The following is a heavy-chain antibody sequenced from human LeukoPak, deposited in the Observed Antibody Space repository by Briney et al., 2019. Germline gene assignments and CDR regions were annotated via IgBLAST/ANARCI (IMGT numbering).Heavy chain of an antibody. CDR3: VKDCCCSSTSCYRGGPTFDY. CDR1: GFTFSSYA. D-gene: IGHD2-2*01. Sequence: PGGSLRLSCSASGFTFSSYAMHWVRKPPGKGLEFVSIISSNGGSTYYAESVKGRFTISRDNSKSTLYLQMSSLRVEDTAVYYCVKDCCCSSTSCYRGGPTFDYWGQGTLVTVSS. J-gene: IGHJ4*02. CDR2: ISSNGGST. V-gene: IGHV3-64D*06.